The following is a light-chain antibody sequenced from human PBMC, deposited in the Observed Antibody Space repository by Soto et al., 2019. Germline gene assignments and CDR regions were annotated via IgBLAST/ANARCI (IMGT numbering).Light chain of an antibody. CDR2: GAS. CDR3: QVYGDSVFT. CDR1: QRVSSFS. J-gene: IGKJ3*01. V-gene: IGKV3-20*01. Sequence: EVVLTQSPGTLSLSPGQRATLSCRASQRVSSFSFAWYQQRPGQAPRVLIYGASDRATGIPDRFSGSGSGTDFSLTISRLEPEDSAVYYRQVYGDSVFTFGPGTKVDLK.